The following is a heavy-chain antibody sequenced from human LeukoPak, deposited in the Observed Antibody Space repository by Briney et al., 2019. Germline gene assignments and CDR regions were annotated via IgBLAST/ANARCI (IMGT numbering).Heavy chain of an antibody. Sequence: GGSLALACAASGCTFSSYSLNWMRQAPGKGLELVSYISSSSTTRYFAYSVKGRFTISRDNAKNSLYLQMNSLRDEKTAVYYWARRMGGELVAFDIWGQGTMVTVSS. V-gene: IGHV3-48*02. CDR2: ISSSSTTR. J-gene: IGHJ3*02. CDR3: ARRMGGELVAFDI. D-gene: IGHD1-7*01. CDR1: GCTFSSYS.